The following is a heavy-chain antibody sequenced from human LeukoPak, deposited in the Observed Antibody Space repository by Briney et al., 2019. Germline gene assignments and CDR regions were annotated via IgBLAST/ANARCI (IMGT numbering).Heavy chain of an antibody. CDR1: GFTVSSNY. D-gene: IGHD6-6*01. CDR3: ARDHSSSTFDP. J-gene: IGHJ5*02. V-gene: IGHV3-53*01. Sequence: PGGSLRLSCAASGFTVSSNYMSSVRQAPGKGLEWVSVISSGGSTYYADSVTGRFTISRDNSKNTLYLQMNRLRAEDTAVYYCARDHSSSTFDPWGQGTLVTVSS. CDR2: ISSGGST.